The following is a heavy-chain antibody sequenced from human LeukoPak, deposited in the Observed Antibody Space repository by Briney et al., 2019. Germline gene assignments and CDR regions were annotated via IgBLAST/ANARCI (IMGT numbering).Heavy chain of an antibody. CDR1: GGTFSSYA. D-gene: IGHD2-15*01. J-gene: IGHJ5*02. V-gene: IGHV1-69*04. Sequence: SVKVSCKASGGTFSSYAISWVRQAPGQGLEWMGRIIPIFGIANYAQKFQGRVTITADKSTSTAYMELSSLRSEDTAVYYCAREGIVVVVAANWFDPWGQGTLVTVSS. CDR3: AREGIVVVVAANWFDP. CDR2: IIPIFGIA.